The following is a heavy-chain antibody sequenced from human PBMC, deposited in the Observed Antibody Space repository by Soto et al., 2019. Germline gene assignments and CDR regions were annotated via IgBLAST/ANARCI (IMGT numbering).Heavy chain of an antibody. J-gene: IGHJ3*02. CDR2: ISAYNGKR. Sequence: QGQLLQSGDEVKTPGASVRVSCTASGYPFTSYGISWVRQAPGQGLEWVAWISAYNGKRDTAQKFQGRVTMTLDTSTDTAHMELGDLTSADTAVYYCARGRIVASIHDAFEIWSQGTKVTVSS. D-gene: IGHD5-12*01. V-gene: IGHV1-18*01. CDR3: ARGRIVASIHDAFEI. CDR1: GYPFTSYG.